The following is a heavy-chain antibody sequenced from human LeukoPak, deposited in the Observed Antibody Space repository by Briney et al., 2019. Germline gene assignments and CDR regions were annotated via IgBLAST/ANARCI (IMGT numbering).Heavy chain of an antibody. V-gene: IGHV1-24*01. CDR3: ATGPTTVVTYYYYGMDV. Sequence: ASVKVSCKVSGYTLTELSMHWVRQAPGKGLEWMGGFGPEDGETIYAQKFQGRVTMTGDTSTDTAYMELSSLRSEDTAVYYCATGPTTVVTYYYYGMDVWGQGTTVTVSS. CDR1: GYTLTELS. D-gene: IGHD4-23*01. J-gene: IGHJ6*02. CDR2: FGPEDGET.